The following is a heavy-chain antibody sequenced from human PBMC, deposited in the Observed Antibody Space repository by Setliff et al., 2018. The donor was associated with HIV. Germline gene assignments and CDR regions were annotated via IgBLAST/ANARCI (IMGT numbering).Heavy chain of an antibody. D-gene: IGHD3-16*02. J-gene: IGHJ6*03. CDR1: GGTFSSYG. V-gene: IGHV1-69*13. CDR3: VRGGQYYRSTYYYYYMDV. Sequence: ASVKVSCKASGGTFSSYGIRWVRQAPGQGLEWMGGITPISGTANYAQKIQGRVTIAADEFTSTAYMELSSLRSEDTAVYYCVRGGQYYRSTYYYYYMDVWGKGTTVTVSS. CDR2: ITPISGTA.